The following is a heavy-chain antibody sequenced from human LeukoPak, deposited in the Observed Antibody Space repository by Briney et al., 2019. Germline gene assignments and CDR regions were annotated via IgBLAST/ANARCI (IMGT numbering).Heavy chain of an antibody. CDR1: RFTFSNYW. CDR3: AKWGPYCVGDYCPALDS. D-gene: IGHD2-21*02. Sequence: GGSLRLSCVASRFTFSNYWMSWVRQAPGKGLEWVANINQDGSKKRYADSMKGRFTISRDNAKESLYLQQNSLRAEDTAVYYCAKWGPYCVGDYCPALDSWGQGTLVTVSS. CDR2: INQDGSKK. V-gene: IGHV3-7*01. J-gene: IGHJ4*02.